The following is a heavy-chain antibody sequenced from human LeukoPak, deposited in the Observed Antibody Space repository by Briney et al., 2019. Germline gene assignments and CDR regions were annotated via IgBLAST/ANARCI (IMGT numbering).Heavy chain of an antibody. V-gene: IGHV1-8*01. Sequence: ASVKVSCKASGYTFTSYDINWVRQATGQGLEWMGWMNPNSGNTGHAQKFQGRVTMTRNTSISTAYMELSSLRPEDTAVYYCARGSYYYDSSGYYYGYWGQGTLVTVSS. J-gene: IGHJ4*02. D-gene: IGHD3-22*01. CDR3: ARGSYYYDSSGYYYGY. CDR1: GYTFTSYD. CDR2: MNPNSGNT.